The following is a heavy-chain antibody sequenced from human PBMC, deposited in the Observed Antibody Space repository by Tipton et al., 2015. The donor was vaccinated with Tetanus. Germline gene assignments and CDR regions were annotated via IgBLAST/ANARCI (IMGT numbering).Heavy chain of an antibody. Sequence: TLSLTCTVSGGSMSTYYWSWIRQPPGKGLEWIGYVYYTGSTDYNPSLKSRVTISVDTSKSQVSLRLNSVTAADTAVYFCARTPDYYYGMDVWGQGTTVTVSS. CDR1: GGSMSTYY. V-gene: IGHV4-59*12. CDR3: ARTPDYYYGMDV. CDR2: VYYTGST. J-gene: IGHJ6*02.